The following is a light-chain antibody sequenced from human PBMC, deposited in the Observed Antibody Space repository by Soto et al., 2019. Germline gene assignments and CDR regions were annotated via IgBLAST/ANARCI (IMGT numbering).Light chain of an antibody. CDR1: QSISTK. V-gene: IGKV3-15*01. J-gene: IGKJ4*01. CDR3: QPYYSWPLT. Sequence: EIVMTQSPATLSLSPGERATLSCRASQSISTKLAWYQQKPGQAPRLLIYAASTRATGFPARFSGSGSGAEFTLPNISLHSESFAVYYCQPYYSWPLTFGGGTKVEIK. CDR2: AAS.